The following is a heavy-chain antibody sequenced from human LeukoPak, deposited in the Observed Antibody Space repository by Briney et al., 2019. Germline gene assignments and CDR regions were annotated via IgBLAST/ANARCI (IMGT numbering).Heavy chain of an antibody. CDR3: ARVGSSSITTYFDY. V-gene: IGHV4-34*01. J-gene: IGHJ4*02. CDR1: GGSFSGYY. D-gene: IGHD6-6*01. CDR2: INHSGST. Sequence: SETLSLTCAVYGGSFSGYYWSWIRQPPGKGLEWIGEINHSGSTNYNPSLKSRVTISVDTSKNQFSLKLSSVTAADTAVYYCARVGSSSITTYFDYWGQGTLVTVFS.